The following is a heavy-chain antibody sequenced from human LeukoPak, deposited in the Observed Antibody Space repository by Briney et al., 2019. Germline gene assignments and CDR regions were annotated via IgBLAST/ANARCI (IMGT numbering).Heavy chain of an antibody. CDR1: GFTFSTYW. D-gene: IGHD3-10*02. J-gene: IGHJ3*02. CDR3: GSPRTFSGRNVLDM. CDR2: INSDGRTT. Sequence: GGSLRLSCAAAGFTFSTYWVQWVRQVPGKGLVSVSRINSDGRTTGYADSVKCRFTISRDNAKNTLYLQMNSLRVEDTAVYYCGSPRTFSGRNVLDMWGQGTMVTVSS. V-gene: IGHV3-74*01.